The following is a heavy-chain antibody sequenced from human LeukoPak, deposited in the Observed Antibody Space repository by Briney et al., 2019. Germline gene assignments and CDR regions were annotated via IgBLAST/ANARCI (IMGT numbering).Heavy chain of an antibody. D-gene: IGHD6-19*01. J-gene: IGHJ4*02. CDR1: GFTFSSYA. CDR2: ISGSGGST. Sequence: PGGSLRLSCAASGFTFSSYAMSWVRQAQGKGLEWASGISGSGGSTYYADSVKGRFTISRDNSKNTLYLQMNSLRAEDTAVYYCAKVGDSTGWYYFDYWGQGTLVPVSS. V-gene: IGHV3-23*01. CDR3: AKVGDSTGWYYFDY.